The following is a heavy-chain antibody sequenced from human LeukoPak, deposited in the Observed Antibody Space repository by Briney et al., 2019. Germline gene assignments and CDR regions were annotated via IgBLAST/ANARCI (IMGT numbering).Heavy chain of an antibody. Sequence: GASVKVSCKASGYTFTSYGISWVRQAPGQGLEWMGWISAYNGNTNYAQKLQGRVTMTTDTSTSTAYMELRSLRSDDTAVYYCARDTRYSYGYPTTDYWGQGTLVTVSS. CDR3: ARDTRYSYGYPTTDY. J-gene: IGHJ4*02. V-gene: IGHV1-18*01. CDR1: GYTFTSYG. CDR2: ISAYNGNT. D-gene: IGHD5-18*01.